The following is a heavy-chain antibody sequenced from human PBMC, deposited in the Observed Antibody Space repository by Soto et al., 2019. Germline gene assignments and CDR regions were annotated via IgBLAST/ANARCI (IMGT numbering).Heavy chain of an antibody. CDR3: ARDCSSTSCSSPY. Sequence: GASVELCCKASGYTFAIYGSMWVRQAPGQGLEWMGWISANNGNTKYAQKLQGRATMTTDTSTNTAYMELRSLRSDDTAVYYCARDCSSTSCSSPYWGQGTLVTVSS. D-gene: IGHD2-2*01. J-gene: IGHJ4*02. V-gene: IGHV1-18*01. CDR1: GYTFAIYG. CDR2: ISANNGNT.